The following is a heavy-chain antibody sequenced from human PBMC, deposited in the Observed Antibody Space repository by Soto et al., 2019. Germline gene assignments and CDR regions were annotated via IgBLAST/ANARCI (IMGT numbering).Heavy chain of an antibody. CDR1: GYTLTELS. CDR2: FDPEDGET. CDR3: ATQYAILNGSANCFDP. J-gene: IGHJ5*02. Sequence: VKVSCKVSGYTLTELSMHWVRQAPGKGLEWMGGFDPEDGETIYAQKFQGRVTMTEDTSTDTAYMELSSLRAEDTAVYYCATQYAILNGSANCFDPWGQGTLVTVSS. V-gene: IGHV1-24*01. D-gene: IGHD3-9*01.